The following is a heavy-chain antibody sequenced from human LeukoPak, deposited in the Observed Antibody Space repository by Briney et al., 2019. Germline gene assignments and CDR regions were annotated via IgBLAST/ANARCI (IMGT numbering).Heavy chain of an antibody. D-gene: IGHD3-9*01. CDR2: IYYSGST. CDR1: GGSISSGDYY. Sequence: SQTLSLTCTVSGGSISSGDYYWSWIRQPPGKGLEWIGYIYYSGSTYYNPSLKSRVTISVDTSKNQFTLKLSSVTAADTAVYYCARGDYDILTGYYYFDYWGQGTLVTVSS. V-gene: IGHV4-30-4*08. J-gene: IGHJ4*02. CDR3: ARGDYDILTGYYYFDY.